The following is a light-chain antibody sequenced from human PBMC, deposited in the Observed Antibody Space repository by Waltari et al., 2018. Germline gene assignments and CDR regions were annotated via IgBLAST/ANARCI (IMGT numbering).Light chain of an antibody. CDR2: GKN. V-gene: IGLV3-19*01. Sequence: SSELTQDPAVSVALGQTVRITCQGDSLRTHSASWYQQKPERAPVFVIDGKNKRPSWIPDRFSGSSSGNTASLTITGAQAEDEADYYCNSRDSSGYLVVFGGGTKLTVL. CDR1: SLRTHS. CDR3: NSRDSSGYLVV. J-gene: IGLJ2*01.